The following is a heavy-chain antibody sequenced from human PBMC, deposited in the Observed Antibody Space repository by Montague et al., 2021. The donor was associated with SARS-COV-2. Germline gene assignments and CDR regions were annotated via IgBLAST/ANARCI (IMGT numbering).Heavy chain of an antibody. CDR3: TSGEGNYGWRYYFDS. CDR1: GDSIRTNY. D-gene: IGHD3-10*01. J-gene: IGHJ4*02. CDR2: VDKSDNT. V-gene: IGHV4-59*01. Sequence: SETLSLTCTVSGDSIRTNYWSWIRQPPGKGLEWIGYVDKSDNTDYNPSLKSRVTISLDTSKKQFSLKLNSVTSADTAVYYCTSGEGNYGWRYYFDSWGQGTLVTVSS.